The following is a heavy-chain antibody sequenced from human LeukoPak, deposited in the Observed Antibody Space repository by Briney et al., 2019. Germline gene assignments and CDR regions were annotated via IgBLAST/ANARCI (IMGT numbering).Heavy chain of an antibody. D-gene: IGHD3-10*01. V-gene: IGHV1-18*04. CDR1: GYTFTNYG. Sequence: GASVKVSCKASGYTFTNYGISWVRQAPGQGPEWMGWISAYNGNTNYAQKLQDRVTMTTDTSTSTAYMELRSLRSDDTAVYYCARAYYGSGGSLTHTDFDYWGQGTLVTVSS. J-gene: IGHJ4*02. CDR2: ISAYNGNT. CDR3: ARAYYGSGGSLTHTDFDY.